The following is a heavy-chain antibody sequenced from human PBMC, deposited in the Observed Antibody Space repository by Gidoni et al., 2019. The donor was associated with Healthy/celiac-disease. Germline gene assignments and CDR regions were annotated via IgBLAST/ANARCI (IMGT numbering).Heavy chain of an antibody. Sequence: QVQLVQSGAEVKKPGASVKVSCKTSGYTFTGYYLHWVRQAPGQGLEWMGWINPSSGDTNYAQKFQGRVTMTRDTSISTAYMELSRLRSDDTAVYYCARDVFRLGIVDYWGQGTLVTVSS. V-gene: IGHV1-2*02. J-gene: IGHJ4*02. CDR1: GYTFTGYY. CDR2: INPSSGDT. CDR3: ARDVFRLGIVDY. D-gene: IGHD7-27*01.